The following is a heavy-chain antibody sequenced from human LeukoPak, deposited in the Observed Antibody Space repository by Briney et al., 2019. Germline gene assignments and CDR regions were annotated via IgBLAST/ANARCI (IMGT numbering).Heavy chain of an antibody. CDR3: ARLIGGPFDY. D-gene: IGHD2-15*01. V-gene: IGHV4-34*01. CDR2: INHSGST. J-gene: IGHJ4*02. Sequence: PSETLSLTCAVYGGSFSGYYWSWIRQPPGKGLEWIGEINHSGSTNYNPSLKSRVTISVDTSKNQFSLKLSSVTAADTAVYYCARLIGGPFDYWGQGTLVTVSS. CDR1: GGSFSGYY.